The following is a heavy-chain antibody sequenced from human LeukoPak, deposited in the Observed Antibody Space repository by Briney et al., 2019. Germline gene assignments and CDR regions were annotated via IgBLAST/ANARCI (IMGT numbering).Heavy chain of an antibody. D-gene: IGHD3-10*01. J-gene: IGHJ4*02. CDR2: IYYSGST. CDR1: GGSVSSDRYY. V-gene: IGHV4-31*03. CDR3: AREGSSRAFDY. Sequence: PSETLSLTCTVSGGSVSSDRYYWSWIRQHPGKGLEWIGYIYYSGSTYYNPSLKSRVTISVDTSKNQFSLKLSSVTAADTAVYYCAREGSSRAFDYWGQGTLVTVSS.